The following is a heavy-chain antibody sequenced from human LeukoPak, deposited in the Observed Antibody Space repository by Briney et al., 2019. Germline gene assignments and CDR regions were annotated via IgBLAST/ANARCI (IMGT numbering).Heavy chain of an antibody. J-gene: IGHJ4*02. D-gene: IGHD6-13*01. CDR3: ASVFTSSWYYFDY. CDR1: GYSISSDYY. V-gene: IGHV4-38-2*02. CDR2: IYHSGST. Sequence: PSETLSLTCTVSGYSISSDYYWGWIRQPPGKGLEWIGSIYHSGSTYSNPSLKSRVTISVDTSKNQFSLKLGSVTAADTAVYYCASVFTSSWYYFDYWGQGTLVTVS.